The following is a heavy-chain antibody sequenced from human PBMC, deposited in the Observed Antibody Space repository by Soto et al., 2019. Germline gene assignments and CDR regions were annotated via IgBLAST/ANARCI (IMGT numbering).Heavy chain of an antibody. J-gene: IGHJ3*02. CDR1: GYTFTSYT. CDR2: INAGNGNT. D-gene: IGHD6-19*01. CDR3: ARDRLAVTSGRAFDI. V-gene: IGHV1-3*01. Sequence: GASVKVSCKASGYTFTSYTMHWVSQAPGQRLEWMGWINAGNGNTKYSQKFQGRVTITRDTSASTAYMELSSLRSEDTAVYYCARDRLAVTSGRAFDIWGQGTMVTVSS.